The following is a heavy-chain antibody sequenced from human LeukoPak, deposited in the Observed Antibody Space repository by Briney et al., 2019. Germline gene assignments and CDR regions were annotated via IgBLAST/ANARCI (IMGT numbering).Heavy chain of an antibody. J-gene: IGHJ3*02. CDR2: ISYDGSNK. V-gene: IGHV3-30*04. Sequence: GSLRLSCAASGFTFSSYAMHWVRQAPGKGLEWVAVISYDGSNKYYADSVKGRFTISRDNSKNTLYLQMNSLRAEDTAVYYCASLMLGYCSGGSCYSDAFDIWGQGTMVTVFS. D-gene: IGHD2-15*01. CDR3: ASLMLGYCSGGSCYSDAFDI. CDR1: GFTFSSYA.